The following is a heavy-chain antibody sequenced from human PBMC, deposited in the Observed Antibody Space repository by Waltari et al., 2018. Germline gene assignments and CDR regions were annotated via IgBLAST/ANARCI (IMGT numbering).Heavy chain of an antibody. V-gene: IGHV4-4*07. Sequence: QVQLQESGPGLVKPSETLSLTCTVSGASISSSYWSWIRQPPGKGLEWIGLIYTSGSTNYNPSLKSRVTISVDKSKNQFSLKLSSVTAADTAVYYCAGRGGDGYFDYWGQGTLVTVSS. J-gene: IGHJ4*02. CDR3: AGRGGDGYFDY. D-gene: IGHD3-16*01. CDR1: GASISSSY. CDR2: IYTSGST.